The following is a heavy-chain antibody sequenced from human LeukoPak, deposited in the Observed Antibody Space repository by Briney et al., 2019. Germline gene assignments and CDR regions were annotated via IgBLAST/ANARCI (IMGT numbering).Heavy chain of an antibody. Sequence: GSLRLSCAASGLTFSIHWMNLVRQAPGKGLECVANINQDGSDKYYVDSVKGRFTISRDNTKNSLYLQMNSLRAEDTAVYYCAREPYYDSSGYCLDYWGQGTLVTVSS. CDR1: GLTFSIHW. CDR3: AREPYYDSSGYCLDY. CDR2: INQDGSDK. V-gene: IGHV3-7*03. D-gene: IGHD3-22*01. J-gene: IGHJ4*02.